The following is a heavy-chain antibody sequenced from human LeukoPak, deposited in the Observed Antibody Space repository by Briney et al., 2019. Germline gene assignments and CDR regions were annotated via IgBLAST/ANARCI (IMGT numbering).Heavy chain of an antibody. Sequence: GESLKISCKTSGYIFSTSWIGWVRQLPGKGLEWMGIIFPRDSDTRYSPSFQGRVTISADKSISTAYLQWSSLKASDTAIYYCARQGPSDYWGQGTLVTVSS. V-gene: IGHV5-51*01. J-gene: IGHJ4*02. CDR1: GYIFSTSW. CDR2: IFPRDSDT. CDR3: ARQGPSDY.